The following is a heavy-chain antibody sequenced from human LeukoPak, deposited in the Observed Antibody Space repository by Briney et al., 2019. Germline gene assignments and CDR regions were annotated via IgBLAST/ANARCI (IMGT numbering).Heavy chain of an antibody. CDR3: ARGCFYDRSPYCPFDY. CDR2: IFSGGNT. CDR1: GFTVSSNY. J-gene: IGHJ4*02. D-gene: IGHD3-22*01. Sequence: PGGSLRLSCAASGFTVSSNYMSWVRQAPGKGLEWVSLIFSGGNTYYADSVKGRFTISRHNSGNTVYLQMNSLRGEDTAVYYCARGCFYDRSPYCPFDYWGQGTLVTVSS. V-gene: IGHV3-53*01.